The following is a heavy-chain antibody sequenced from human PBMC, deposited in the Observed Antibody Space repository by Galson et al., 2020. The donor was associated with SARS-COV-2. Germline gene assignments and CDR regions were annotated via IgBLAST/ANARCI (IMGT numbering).Heavy chain of an antibody. CDR2: IDWDDDK. J-gene: IGHJ4*02. Sequence: KVSGPTLVKPTQTLTLTCTFSGFSLSTSGMRVSWIRQPPGRALEWLTRIDWDDDKFYSTSLKTRLTISKDTSKNQVVLTMTNMDPVDTATYYCARTTKYCSTTSCFFDYWGQGTLVTVSS. V-gene: IGHV2-70*04. CDR1: GFSLSTSGMR. CDR3: ARTTKYCSTTSCFFDY. D-gene: IGHD2-2*01.